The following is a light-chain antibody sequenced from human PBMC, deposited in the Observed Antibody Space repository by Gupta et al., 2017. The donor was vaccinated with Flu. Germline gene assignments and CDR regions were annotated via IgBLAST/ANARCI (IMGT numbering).Light chain of an antibody. CDR3: YSTDTSGNHRV. V-gene: IGLV3-10*01. CDR1: ALPKKY. CDR2: EDR. Sequence: SYELTQSPSVSVSPAQTARITCSGDALPKKYAYWYQQKSGQAPVLIIYEDRKRPSGIPERFSGSSSGTMATLTISGAQVEDEADYYCYSTDTSGNHRVFGGGTNLTVL. J-gene: IGLJ3*02.